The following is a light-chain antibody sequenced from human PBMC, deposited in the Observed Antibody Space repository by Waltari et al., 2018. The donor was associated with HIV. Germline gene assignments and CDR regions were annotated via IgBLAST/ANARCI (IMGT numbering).Light chain of an antibody. CDR1: QSVGLN. J-gene: IGKJ4*01. CDR3: QQYDVWPLT. CDR2: GAS. V-gene: IGKV3-15*01. Sequence: TQSPATLSVSPGGRGTLSCRASQSVGLNLAWYQQRPGQPPRLLVYGASTRASDVSTRFSASGSGTEFTLTITSVRSEDFATYFCQQYDVWPLTFGGGTNVDLK.